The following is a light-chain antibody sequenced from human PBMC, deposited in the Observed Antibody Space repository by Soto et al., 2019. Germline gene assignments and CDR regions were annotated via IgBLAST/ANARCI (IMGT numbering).Light chain of an antibody. CDR1: QSVSSY. V-gene: IGKV3-15*01. CDR2: GAS. Sequence: EIVMTQSPATLSASPGERATLSCRASQSVSSYLAWYQQKPGQAPRLLIYGASTRATGIPARFSGSGSETDFTLTISSLQSEDFAVYHCQQYSDWPITFGKGTKVDIK. CDR3: QQYSDWPIT. J-gene: IGKJ1*01.